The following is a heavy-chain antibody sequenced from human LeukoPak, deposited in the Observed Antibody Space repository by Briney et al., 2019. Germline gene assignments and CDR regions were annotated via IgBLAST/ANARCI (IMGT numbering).Heavy chain of an antibody. Sequence: SETLSLTCTVSDGSISSSSYYWGWIRQPPGKGLEWIGSIYYGGSTYYGSTYYNPSLKSRVTISVDTSKNQFSLKLSSVTAADTALYHCARHRSGSYPFGYWGQGTLVTVSS. J-gene: IGHJ4*02. D-gene: IGHD1-26*01. V-gene: IGHV4-39*01. CDR3: ARHRSGSYPFGY. CDR2: IYYGGSTYYGST. CDR1: DGSISSSSYY.